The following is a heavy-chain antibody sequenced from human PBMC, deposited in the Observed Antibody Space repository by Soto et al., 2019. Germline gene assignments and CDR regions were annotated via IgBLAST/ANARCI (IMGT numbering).Heavy chain of an antibody. D-gene: IGHD6-25*01. V-gene: IGHV4-39*01. CDR2: IYFPGNT. CDR1: GGSITRSSPF. J-gene: IGHJ5*02. Sequence: PSETLSLTCPASGGSITRSSPFWGWVRQPPGKGLEWIGTIYFPGNTYYTPSLKSRLTMSIDTSKNEFSLRLNSVTAADTAVYYCAGQTFTIAAASYGRSNWFGPWGPGTLVTVSS. CDR3: AGQTFTIAAASYGRSNWFGP.